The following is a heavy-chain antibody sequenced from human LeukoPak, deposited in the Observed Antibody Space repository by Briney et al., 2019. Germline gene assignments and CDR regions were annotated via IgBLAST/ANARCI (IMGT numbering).Heavy chain of an antibody. J-gene: IGHJ4*02. D-gene: IGHD2-15*01. CDR3: ARGSFSDIGHCSGGSCYLDY. Sequence: GGSLRLSCAGSGFIFGSYWMTWVRQAPGKGLEWVAVISYDGSNKYYADSVKGRFTISRDNSKNTLYLQMNSLRAEDTAVYYCARGSFSDIGHCSGGSCYLDYWGQGTLVTVSS. CDR2: ISYDGSNK. V-gene: IGHV3-30*03. CDR1: GFIFGSYW.